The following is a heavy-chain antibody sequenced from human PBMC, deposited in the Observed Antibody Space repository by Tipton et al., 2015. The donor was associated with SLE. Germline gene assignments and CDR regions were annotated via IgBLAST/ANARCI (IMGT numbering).Heavy chain of an antibody. Sequence: QSGPEVKKPGASVKVSCKASGYTFTSYGISWVRQAPGQGLEWMGWNSTYNGNTHYAQNLQGRVTMTTYTSTSTAYMELRSLRSYDTAVYYCAREVYSGSYYYYYGMDVWGQGTTVTISS. D-gene: IGHD3-10*01. CDR2: NSTYNGNT. J-gene: IGHJ6*02. V-gene: IGHV1-18*01. CDR1: GYTFTSYG. CDR3: AREVYSGSYYYYYGMDV.